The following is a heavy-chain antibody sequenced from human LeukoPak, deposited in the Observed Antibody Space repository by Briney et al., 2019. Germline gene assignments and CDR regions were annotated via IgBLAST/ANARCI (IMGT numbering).Heavy chain of an antibody. D-gene: IGHD2-2*01. Sequence: GSLRLSCAASGFTFDDYGMSWLRQPPGKGLEWIGEVNNSGISYYNPSLKSRFSISVDTSKKQFSLRLNSVTAADTAMYYCARPPYCSKTSCYRAFDIWGQGTTVTVSS. CDR2: VNNSGIS. CDR1: GFTFDDYG. V-gene: IGHV4-34*01. J-gene: IGHJ3*02. CDR3: ARPPYCSKTSCYRAFDI.